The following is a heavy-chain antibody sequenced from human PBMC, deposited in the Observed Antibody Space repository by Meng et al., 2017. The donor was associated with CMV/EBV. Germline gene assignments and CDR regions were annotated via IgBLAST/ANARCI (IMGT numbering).Heavy chain of an antibody. V-gene: IGHV4-34*01. D-gene: IGHD1-26*01. CDR3: ARGVGGWFDP. J-gene: IGHJ5*02. CDR2: INHSGST. CDR1: GGSFSGYY. Sequence: QVQLQQWGAGLLKPSEPLSLTCAVYGGSFSGYYWSWIRQPPGKGLEWIGEINHSGSTNYNPSLKSRVTISVDTSKNQFSLKLSSVTAADTAVYYCARGVGGWFDPWGQGTLVTVFS.